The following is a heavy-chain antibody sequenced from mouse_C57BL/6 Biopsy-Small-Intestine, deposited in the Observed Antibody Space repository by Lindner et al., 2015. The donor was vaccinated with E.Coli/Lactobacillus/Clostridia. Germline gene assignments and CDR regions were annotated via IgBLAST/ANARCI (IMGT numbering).Heavy chain of an antibody. V-gene: IGHV14-1*01. Sequence: VQLQESGAELVRPGASVKLSCTASGFNIKDYYIHWVKQRPEQGLEWVGRIDPEDGDTECAPKFQGKAAMTADTSSNTAYLQLSSLTSEDTAVYFCTTRGYYDVGYWGQGTSVTVSS. CDR3: TTRGYYDVGY. J-gene: IGHJ4*01. CDR1: GFNIKDYY. CDR2: IDPEDGDT.